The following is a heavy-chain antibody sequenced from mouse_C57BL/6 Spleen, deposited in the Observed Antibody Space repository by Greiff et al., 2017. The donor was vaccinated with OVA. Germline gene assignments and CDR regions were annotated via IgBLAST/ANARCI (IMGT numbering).Heavy chain of an antibody. CDR2: INPNNGGT. V-gene: IGHV1-26*01. CDR3: ASLYGSSPFAY. D-gene: IGHD1-1*01. CDR1: GYTFTDYY. J-gene: IGHJ3*01. Sequence: VQLQQSGPELVKPGASVKISCKASGYTFTDYYMNWVKQSHGKSLEWIGDINPNNGGTSYNQKFKGKATLTVDKSSSTAYMELRSLTSEASAVYYCASLYGSSPFAYWGQGTLVTVSA.